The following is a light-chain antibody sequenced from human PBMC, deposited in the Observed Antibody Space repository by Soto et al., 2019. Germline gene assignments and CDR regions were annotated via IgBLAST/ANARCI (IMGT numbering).Light chain of an antibody. CDR3: QQRSNWPSIT. CDR2: DAS. Sequence: EIVLTQSPGTLSLSPGERATLSCRASQTINSNYLVWFQQKPGQAPRLLIYDASHRATGIPARFSGSGSGTDFTLTISSLEPEDFAVYHCQQRSNWPSITFGQGTRLEIK. J-gene: IGKJ5*01. V-gene: IGKV3-11*01. CDR1: QTINSNY.